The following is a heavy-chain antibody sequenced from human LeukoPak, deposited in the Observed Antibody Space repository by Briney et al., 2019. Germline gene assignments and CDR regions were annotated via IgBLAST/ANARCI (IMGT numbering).Heavy chain of an antibody. CDR1: GFTSSSFD. V-gene: IGHV3-21*01. J-gene: IGHJ5*02. CDR2: ISTGSRYI. CDR3: ARADCSGSTCYLRRSWFDP. D-gene: IGHD2-2*01. Sequence: GGSLRLSCAASGFTSSSFDMNWVRQPPGRGRDWSPSISTGSRYIYYRDSVKGRFTISRDDAKNSLYLQMNSLRVEDTAVYYCARADCSGSTCYLRRSWFDPWGQGTLVTVSS.